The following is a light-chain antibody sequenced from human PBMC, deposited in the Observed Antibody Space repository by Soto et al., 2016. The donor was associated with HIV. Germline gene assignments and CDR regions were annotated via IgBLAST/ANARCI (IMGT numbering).Light chain of an antibody. J-gene: IGKJ2*01. Sequence: DIQMTQSPSTLSASVGDRVTITCRASQSISSWLAWYQQKPGTAPKLLIYKASSLGGGVPSRFSGSGSGTDFTLTISSLQPEDSASYFCLQDYDRPXTFGQGTKLEIK. CDR3: LQDYDRPXT. CDR2: KAS. CDR1: QSISSW. V-gene: IGKV1-5*03.